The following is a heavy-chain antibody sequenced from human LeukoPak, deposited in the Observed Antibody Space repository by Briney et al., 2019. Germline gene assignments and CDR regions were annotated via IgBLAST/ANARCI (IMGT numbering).Heavy chain of an antibody. CDR3: ARGRGSSSWSGED. CDR2: INHSGST. J-gene: IGHJ4*02. CDR1: GGSFSGYY. Sequence: SETLSLTCAVYGGSFSGYYWSWIRQPPGKGLERIGEINHSGSTNYNPSLKSRVTISVDTSKNQLSLKLSSVTAADTAVYYCARGRGSSSWSGEDWGQGTLVTASS. D-gene: IGHD6-13*01. V-gene: IGHV4-34*01.